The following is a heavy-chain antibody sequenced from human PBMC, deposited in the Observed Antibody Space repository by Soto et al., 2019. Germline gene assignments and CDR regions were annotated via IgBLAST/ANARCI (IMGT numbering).Heavy chain of an antibody. Sequence: GGSLRLSCAASGFTFSSYEMNWVRQAPGKGLEWVSYISSSGSTIYYADSVKGRFTISRDNAKNSLYLQMNSLRAEDTAVYYCARDRTYLYCSGGSCSSYYYYYGMDVWGQGTTVTVYS. CDR2: ISSSGSTI. CDR1: GFTFSSYE. CDR3: ARDRTYLYCSGGSCSSYYYYYGMDV. D-gene: IGHD2-15*01. J-gene: IGHJ6*02. V-gene: IGHV3-48*03.